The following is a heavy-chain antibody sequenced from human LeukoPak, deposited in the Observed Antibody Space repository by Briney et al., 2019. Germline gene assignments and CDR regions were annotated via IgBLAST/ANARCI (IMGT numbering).Heavy chain of an antibody. CDR2: ICYSGST. CDR3: ARLYCSGGSCYSIVNWFDP. V-gene: IGHV4-39*01. D-gene: IGHD2-15*01. CDR1: GGSISSSSYY. J-gene: IGHJ5*02. Sequence: SETLSLTCTVSGGSISSSSYYWGWIRQPPGKGLEWIGSICYSGSTYYNPSLKSRVTISVDTSKNQFSLKLSSVTAADTAVYYCARLYCSGGSCYSIVNWFDPWGQGTLVTVSS.